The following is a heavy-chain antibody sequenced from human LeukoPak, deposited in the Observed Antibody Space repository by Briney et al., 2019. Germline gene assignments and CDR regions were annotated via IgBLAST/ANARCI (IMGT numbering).Heavy chain of an antibody. Sequence: ASVKVSCKASGGTFSSYAISWVRQAPGQGLEWMGRIIPVLGTANYAQKFQGRVTITTDESTSTAYMELSSLRSEDTAVYYCAREGFNYYDSSGEPWADYWGQGTLVTVSS. V-gene: IGHV1-69*05. CDR1: GGTFSSYA. CDR2: IIPVLGTA. CDR3: AREGFNYYDSSGEPWADY. J-gene: IGHJ4*02. D-gene: IGHD3-22*01.